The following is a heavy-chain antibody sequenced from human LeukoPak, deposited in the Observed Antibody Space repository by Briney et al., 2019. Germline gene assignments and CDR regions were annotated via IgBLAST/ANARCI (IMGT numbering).Heavy chain of an antibody. CDR2: SIPIFGTA. Sequence: SVKVSCKASGGTFSSYAISWVRQAPGQWLEWMGGSIPIFGTANYAQKFQGRVTITADESTSTAYMELSSLRSEDTAVYYCARDSPPMYYYDSSGPDAFDIWGQGTMVTVSS. CDR1: GGTFSSYA. CDR3: ARDSPPMYYYDSSGPDAFDI. D-gene: IGHD3-22*01. J-gene: IGHJ3*02. V-gene: IGHV1-69*13.